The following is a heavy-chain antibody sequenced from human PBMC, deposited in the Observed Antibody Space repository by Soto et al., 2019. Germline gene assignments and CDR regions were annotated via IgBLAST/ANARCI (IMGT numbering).Heavy chain of an antibody. CDR1: GGSISSGDYY. CDR2: IYYSGST. CDR3: ARVRVDYYDSSGYYLFDY. D-gene: IGHD3-22*01. Sequence: QVQLQESGPGLVKPSQTLSLTCTVSGGSISSGDYYWSWIRQPPGKGLEWIGYIYYSGSTYYNPSLKSRVTIPVDTSKNQFSLKLSSVTAADTAVYYCARVRVDYYDSSGYYLFDYWGQGTLVTVSS. J-gene: IGHJ4*02. V-gene: IGHV4-30-4*01.